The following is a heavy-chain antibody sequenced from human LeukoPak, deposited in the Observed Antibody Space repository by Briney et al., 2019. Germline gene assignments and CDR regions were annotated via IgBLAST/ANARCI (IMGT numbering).Heavy chain of an antibody. CDR3: ARDFVVVVAATNLRGAFDI. V-gene: IGHV3-21*01. Sequence: PGGSLRLSCAASGFTFSSYSMNWVRQAAGKGLEWVSSISSSSSYIYYADSVKGRFTISRDNAKNSLYLQMNSLRAEDTAVYYCARDFVVVVAATNLRGAFDIWGQGTMVTVSS. D-gene: IGHD2-15*01. CDR2: ISSSSSYI. J-gene: IGHJ3*02. CDR1: GFTFSSYS.